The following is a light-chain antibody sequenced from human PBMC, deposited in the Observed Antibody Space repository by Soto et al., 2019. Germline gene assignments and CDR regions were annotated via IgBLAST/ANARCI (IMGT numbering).Light chain of an antibody. J-gene: IGKJ1*01. Sequence: DIQMTQSPSSLSASVGDRVTITCRASQSISSYLNWYQQKPGKAPNLLIYAAYSLQSGVPSRFSGSGSGTDFTLTIRSLQPEDFATYYCKQSYSTPWTFGQGTKVDIK. CDR3: KQSYSTPWT. V-gene: IGKV1-39*01. CDR2: AAY. CDR1: QSISSY.